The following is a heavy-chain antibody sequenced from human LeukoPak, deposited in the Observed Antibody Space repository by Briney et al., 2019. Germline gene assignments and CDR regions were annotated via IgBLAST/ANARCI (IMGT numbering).Heavy chain of an antibody. CDR1: GFTFSNYW. J-gene: IGHJ3*02. D-gene: IGHD6-19*01. V-gene: IGHV3-74*01. CDR2: INTDGRST. CDR3: ARGDSSGWYGKFAFDI. Sequence: GGSLRLSCAASGFTFSNYWMHWVRQAPGKGLVWVSRINTDGRSTSYVDSVKGRFTISRDNAKNSLYLQMNSLRAEDTAVYYCARGDSSGWYGKFAFDIWGQETMVTVSS.